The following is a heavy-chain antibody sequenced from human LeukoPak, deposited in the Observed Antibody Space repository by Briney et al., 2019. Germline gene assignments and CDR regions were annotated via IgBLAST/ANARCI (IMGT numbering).Heavy chain of an antibody. CDR3: AKKMDPFDY. Sequence: HPGGSLRLSCAASGFTFSSYAMSWVRQAPGKGLEWVSVISGSGGGTYYADSVKGRFTISRDNSKNTLYLQMNSLRAEDTAVYYCAKKMDPFDYWGQGTLVTVSS. CDR2: ISGSGGGT. CDR1: GFTFSSYA. J-gene: IGHJ4*02. D-gene: IGHD5-24*01. V-gene: IGHV3-23*01.